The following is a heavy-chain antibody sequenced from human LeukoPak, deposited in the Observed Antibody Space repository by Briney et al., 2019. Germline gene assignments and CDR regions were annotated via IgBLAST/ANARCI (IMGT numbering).Heavy chain of an antibody. CDR2: IKSKNDGGTV. V-gene: IGHV3-15*01. CDR1: GFTFSSAW. Sequence: GGSLRLSCAASGFTFSSAWINWVRQAPGKGLEWVGRIKSKNDGGTVVYAAPVQGGFTISRDDSRSTVYLQMTSLQTEDTAVYYCAGFCAATMCPWDAFGCWGQGSMVTVSS. CDR3: AGFCAATMCPWDAFGC. D-gene: IGHD2-8*02. J-gene: IGHJ3*01.